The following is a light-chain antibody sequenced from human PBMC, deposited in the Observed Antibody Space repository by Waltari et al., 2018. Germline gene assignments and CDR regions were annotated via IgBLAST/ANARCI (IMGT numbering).Light chain of an antibody. CDR2: DAA. V-gene: IGKV1-5*01. J-gene: IGKJ2*01. CDR1: QSIVRW. CDR3: QQCHDYSPYT. Sequence: MTQSPATLSVSPGERVTITCRASQSIVRWLAWYQQKPGKAPKLLIYDAATLHSGVPSRFGGSGFGTEFTLTVSSLQPDDFATYYCQQCHDYSPYTFGQGTKVEIK.